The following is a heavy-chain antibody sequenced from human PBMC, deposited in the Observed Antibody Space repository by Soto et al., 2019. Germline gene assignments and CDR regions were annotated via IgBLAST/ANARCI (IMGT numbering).Heavy chain of an antibody. V-gene: IGHV5-10-1*01. CDR1: GYSFTSYW. J-gene: IGHJ4*02. D-gene: IGHD3-22*01. CDR2: IDPSDSYT. Sequence: GESLKISCKGSGYSFTSYWISWVRQMPGKGLEWMGRIDPSDSYTDYGPSFEGHVTMSVDRSINTAYLEWSSLKASDSAMYYCARLTLAQDSSGYHSFDYWGLGTLVTVSS. CDR3: ARLTLAQDSSGYHSFDY.